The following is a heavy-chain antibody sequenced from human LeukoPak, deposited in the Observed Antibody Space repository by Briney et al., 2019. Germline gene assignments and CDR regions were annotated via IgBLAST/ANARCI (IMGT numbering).Heavy chain of an antibody. CDR2: ISSSGGST. J-gene: IGHJ4*02. Sequence: GGSLRLSCAASGFTFSSDAMRWVRQAPGKGLEWVSAISSSGGSTYYADSVRGRFTISRDNSKNTLYLQMNSLRAEDTAVYYCASPSVEMATIINWGQGTLVTVSS. V-gene: IGHV3-23*01. D-gene: IGHD5-24*01. CDR1: GFTFSSDA. CDR3: ASPSVEMATIIN.